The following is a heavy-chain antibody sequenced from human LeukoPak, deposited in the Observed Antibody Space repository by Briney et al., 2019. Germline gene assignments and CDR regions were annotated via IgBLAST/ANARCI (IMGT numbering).Heavy chain of an antibody. CDR3: AKDYGYSSSWYDY. D-gene: IGHD6-13*01. CDR1: GFTFDDYG. CDR2: ISWNSASV. V-gene: IGHV3-9*01. J-gene: IGHJ4*02. Sequence: GGSLRLSCEASGFTFDDYGMHWVRQVPGKGLEWVSTISWNSASVGYVDSVKGRFTISRDNAKKTLYLQMNSLRPEDTALYYCAKDYGYSSSWYDYWGQGTLVTVSS.